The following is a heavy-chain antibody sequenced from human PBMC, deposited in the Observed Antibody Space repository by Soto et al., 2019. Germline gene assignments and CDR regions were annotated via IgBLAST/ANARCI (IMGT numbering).Heavy chain of an antibody. CDR3: AREGITGTRWFDP. J-gene: IGHJ5*02. CDR1: GGSISSGGYS. Sequence: PSETLSLTCAVSGGSISSGGYSWSWIRQPPGKGLEWIGYIYHSGSTYYNPSLKSRVTISVDRSKNQFSLKLSSVTAADTAVYYGAREGITGTRWFDPWGQGTLVTVSS. D-gene: IGHD1-20*01. CDR2: IYHSGST. V-gene: IGHV4-30-2*01.